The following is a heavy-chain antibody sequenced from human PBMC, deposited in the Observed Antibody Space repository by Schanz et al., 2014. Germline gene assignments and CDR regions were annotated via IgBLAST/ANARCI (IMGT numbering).Heavy chain of an antibody. J-gene: IGHJ3*02. CDR1: GGTFSTYT. CDR2: IIPVLAIA. Sequence: QVQLVQSGAEVKKPGSSVKVSCTASGGTFSTYTISWVRQAPGQGLEWMGRIIPVLAIADYAQKFQGRVTMTADTSTSTAYMELSSLRSDDTAVYYCARGGGPEDVFDIWGQGTMVTVSS. D-gene: IGHD2-15*01. CDR3: ARGGGPEDVFDI. V-gene: IGHV1-69*02.